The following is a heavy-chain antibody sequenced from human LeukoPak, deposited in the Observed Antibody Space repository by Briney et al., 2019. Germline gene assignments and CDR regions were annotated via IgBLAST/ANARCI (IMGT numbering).Heavy chain of an antibody. V-gene: IGHV3-74*01. CDR2: INTDGTYT. Sequence: GGSLRLSCAASGFPFSAYWVHWVRQAPGKGLVWVSRINTDGTYTSYADVVKGRFTMSRDNVKNTLYLQMNSLRVEDTAVYYCARDPRNVGLAPWGQGTLVTVSS. D-gene: IGHD2-15*01. J-gene: IGHJ5*02. CDR3: ARDPRNVGLAP. CDR1: GFPFSAYW.